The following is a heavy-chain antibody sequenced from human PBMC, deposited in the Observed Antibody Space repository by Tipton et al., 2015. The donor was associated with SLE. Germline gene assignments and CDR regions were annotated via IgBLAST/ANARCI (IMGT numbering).Heavy chain of an antibody. CDR2: IYYSGST. J-gene: IGHJ3*02. CDR1: GGSISSSSYY. D-gene: IGHD3-16*01. V-gene: IGHV4-39*01. Sequence: TLSLTCTVSGGSISSSSYYWGWIRQPPGKGLEWIGSIYYSGSTYYNPSPKSRVTISVDTSKNQFSLKLSSVTAADTAVYYCASPYQPRVWLRLGVAFDIWSQGTMVTVSS. CDR3: ASPYQPRVWLRLGVAFDI.